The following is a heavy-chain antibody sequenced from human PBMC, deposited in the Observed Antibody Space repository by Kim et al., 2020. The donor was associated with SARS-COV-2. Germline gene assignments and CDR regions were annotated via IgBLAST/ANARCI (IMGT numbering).Heavy chain of an antibody. V-gene: IGHV4-4*02. J-gene: IGHJ4*02. CDR2: IYHSGST. CDR3: SITSGPNSYYFDY. D-gene: IGHD2-15*01. Sequence: SETLSLTCAVSGGSISSSNWWSWFRQPPGKGLVWSVGIYHSGSTNYNPSPTSRVTISVDKSKNHLSRKLRSVTAADTAVYYCSITSGPNSYYFDYWGQGTLATASS. CDR1: GGSISSSNW.